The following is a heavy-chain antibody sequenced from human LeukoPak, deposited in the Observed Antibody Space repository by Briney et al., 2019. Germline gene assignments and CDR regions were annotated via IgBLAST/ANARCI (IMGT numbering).Heavy chain of an antibody. V-gene: IGHV3-23*01. J-gene: IGHJ3*01. CDR3: AKDPVMTGGAWDV. Sequence: VQPGGSLRLSCAASGFTFSNYAMSWVRQAPGKGLEWVSTISGSGGSTYYADSVKGRFTISRDNSQNTLYLQMNSLRADDTAVYYCAKDPVMTGGAWDVWGQGTMVTVSS. CDR1: GFTFSNYA. CDR2: ISGSGGST. D-gene: IGHD3-16*01.